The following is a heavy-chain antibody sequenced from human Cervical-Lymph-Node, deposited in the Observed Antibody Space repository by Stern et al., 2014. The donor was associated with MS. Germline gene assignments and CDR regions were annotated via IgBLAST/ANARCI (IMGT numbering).Heavy chain of an antibody. Sequence: QLVQSGAEVKKPGASMTISCKTSGYNFIVHAIHWVRQAPGQRLEWMGWINGGPGTTKYSQKFQGRVSFTRDKAASAAYMDLSSLSPDDTAVYYCARQPDYSDFLDFWGQGTLVTVSS. J-gene: IGHJ4*02. CDR1: GYNFIVHA. V-gene: IGHV1-3*01. CDR2: INGGPGTT. D-gene: IGHD4-11*01. CDR3: ARQPDYSDFLDF.